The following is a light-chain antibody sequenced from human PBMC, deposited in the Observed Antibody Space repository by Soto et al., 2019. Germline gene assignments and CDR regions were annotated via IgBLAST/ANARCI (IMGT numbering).Light chain of an antibody. Sequence: IQMTQSPSSLSASVGDRVTITCQATQDIRKYLNWYQQKPGKAPKLLIYDASSLETGVPSRFSGSGSGTEFTLTISSLQPEDFATYYCQQLNSYPRTFGQGTKVEIK. CDR1: QDIRKY. J-gene: IGKJ1*01. V-gene: IGKV1-17*01. CDR2: DAS. CDR3: QQLNSYPRT.